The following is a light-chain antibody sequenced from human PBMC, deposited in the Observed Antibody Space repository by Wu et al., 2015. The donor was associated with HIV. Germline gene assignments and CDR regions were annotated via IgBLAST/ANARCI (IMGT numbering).Light chain of an antibody. CDR2: GAS. V-gene: IGKV3-20*01. CDR3: QQYGASPRT. CDR1: QSVRSNQ. Sequence: EIVLTQSPGTLSLSPGERATLSCRASQSVRSNQLAWYQQNPGQAPRLLIYGASSRATGIPDRFSGSGSGTDFTLTISRLEPEDFAVYYCQQYGASPRTFGQGTKVEIK. J-gene: IGKJ1*01.